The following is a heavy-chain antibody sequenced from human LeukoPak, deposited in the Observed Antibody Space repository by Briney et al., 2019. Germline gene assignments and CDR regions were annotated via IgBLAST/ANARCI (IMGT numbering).Heavy chain of an antibody. CDR1: GGSISSSSYY. CDR2: IYYSGST. Sequence: SETLSLTCTVSGGSISSSSYYWGWIRQPPGKGLEWIGSIYYSGSTYYNPSLKSRVTISVDTSKNQYPLKLSSVTAADTAVYYCARSFMVGFDPWGQGTLVTVSS. CDR3: ARSFMVGFDP. J-gene: IGHJ5*02. D-gene: IGHD3-10*01. V-gene: IGHV4-39*01.